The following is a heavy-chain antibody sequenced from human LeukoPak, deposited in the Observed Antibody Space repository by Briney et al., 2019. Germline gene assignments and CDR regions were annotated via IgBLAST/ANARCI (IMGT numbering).Heavy chain of an antibody. CDR2: IIPIFGTA. CDR1: GYTFNGYF. Sequence: SVKVSCKTSGYTFNGYFIHWVRQAPGQGLEWMGGIIPIFGTANYARKFQDRVTITADESTSTAYMELSSLRSEDTAVYYCARDVRHRYCSSSSCYWGWLDPWGQGTLVTVSS. J-gene: IGHJ5*02. V-gene: IGHV1-69*13. D-gene: IGHD2-2*01. CDR3: ARDVRHRYCSSSSCYWGWLDP.